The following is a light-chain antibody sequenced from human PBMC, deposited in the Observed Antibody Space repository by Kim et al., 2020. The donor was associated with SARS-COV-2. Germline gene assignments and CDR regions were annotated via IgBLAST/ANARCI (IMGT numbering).Light chain of an antibody. Sequence: QSALTQTASVSGSPGQSITISCTGTSSDVGGYNYVSWYQQHPGKAPKLMIYDVSKRPSGVSNRFSGSKSGNTASLTISGLQAEDEADYYCSSYTSSSVWVFGGGTKLTVL. CDR3: SSYTSSSVWV. CDR1: SSDVGGYNY. CDR2: DVS. V-gene: IGLV2-14*01. J-gene: IGLJ3*02.